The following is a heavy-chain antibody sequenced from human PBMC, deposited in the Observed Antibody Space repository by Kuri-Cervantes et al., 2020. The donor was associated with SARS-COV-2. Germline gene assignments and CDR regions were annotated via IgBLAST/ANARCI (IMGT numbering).Heavy chain of an antibody. Sequence: SVKVSCKASGGTFSSYAISWVRQAPGQGLEWMGRIIPILGIANYAQKFQGRVTMTRDTSISTAYMELSRLRSDDTAVYYCARVGCSSTSCYRAIDYWGQGTLVTVSS. V-gene: IGHV1-69*04. D-gene: IGHD2-2*01. CDR1: GGTFSSYA. J-gene: IGHJ4*02. CDR3: ARVGCSSTSCYRAIDY. CDR2: IIPILGIA.